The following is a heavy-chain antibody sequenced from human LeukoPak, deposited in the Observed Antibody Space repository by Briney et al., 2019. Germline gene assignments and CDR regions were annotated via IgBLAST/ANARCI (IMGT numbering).Heavy chain of an antibody. D-gene: IGHD5-12*01. CDR3: ARDDSGYHDY. CDR2: INHSGST. J-gene: IGHJ4*02. Sequence: SETLSLTCAVYGGSFSGYYWSWIRQPPGKGLEWIGEINHSGSTNYNPSLKSRVTISVDTSKNQFSLKLSSVTAADTAVYYCARDDSGYHDYWGQGTLVTVSS. CDR1: GGSFSGYY. V-gene: IGHV4-34*01.